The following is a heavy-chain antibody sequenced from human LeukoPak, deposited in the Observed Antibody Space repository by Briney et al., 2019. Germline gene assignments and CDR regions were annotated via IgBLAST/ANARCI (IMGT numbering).Heavy chain of an antibody. CDR2: IWYDGSNK. CDR3: ARTNYDILTGPFYGMDV. CDR1: GFTFSNYG. Sequence: GGSLRLSCAASGFTFSNYGMHWVRQAPGKGLEWVAVIWYDGSNKYYADSVKGRFTISRDNSKNTLYLQMNSLRAEDTAVYYCARTNYDILTGPFYGMDVWGKGTTVTVSS. V-gene: IGHV3-33*01. D-gene: IGHD3-9*01. J-gene: IGHJ6*04.